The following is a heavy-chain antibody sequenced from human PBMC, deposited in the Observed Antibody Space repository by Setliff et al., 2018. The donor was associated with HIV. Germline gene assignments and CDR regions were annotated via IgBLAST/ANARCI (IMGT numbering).Heavy chain of an antibody. V-gene: IGHV1-46*01. J-gene: IGHJ4*02. D-gene: IGHD3-16*01. Sequence: ASVKVSCKPSGYTFTAYGLSWVRQAPGQGLEWMGIIDPSGGTTTYAQKFQGSLTMTRDTSTSAVSMELSSLRSEDTAVYYCARAVASKNIRGEYYFDYWGQGTLVTVSS. CDR3: ARAVASKNIRGEYYFDY. CDR1: GYTFTAYG. CDR2: IDPSGGTT.